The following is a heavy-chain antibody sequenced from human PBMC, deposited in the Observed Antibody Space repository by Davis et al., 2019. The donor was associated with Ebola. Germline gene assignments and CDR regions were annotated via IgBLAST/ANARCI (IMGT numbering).Heavy chain of an antibody. CDR3: AGHSGWAGWFDP. V-gene: IGHV4-59*08. J-gene: IGHJ5*02. CDR1: GGSISSYY. CDR2: IYYSGST. D-gene: IGHD3-10*01. Sequence: MPGGSLRLSCTVPGGSISSYYWSWIRQPPGKGLEWIGYIYYSGSTNYNPSLKSRVTISVDTSKNQFSLKLSSVTAADTAVYYCAGHSGWAGWFDPWGQGTLVTVSS.